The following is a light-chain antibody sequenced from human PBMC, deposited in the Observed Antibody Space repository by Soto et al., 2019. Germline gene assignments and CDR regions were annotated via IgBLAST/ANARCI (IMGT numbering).Light chain of an antibody. CDR3: LQYNSLWT. CDR1: QRINDW. Sequence: GERVFITCRASQRINDWLAGYQQKPGKAPKLLIYDASTLESGVPSRFSGTASGTEFTLTINSLQPDDFATYYCLQYNSLWTFGQGTKVDIK. J-gene: IGKJ1*01. V-gene: IGKV1-5*01. CDR2: DAS.